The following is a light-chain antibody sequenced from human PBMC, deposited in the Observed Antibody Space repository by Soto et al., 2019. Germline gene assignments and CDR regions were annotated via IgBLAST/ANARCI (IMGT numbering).Light chain of an antibody. J-gene: IGKJ1*01. Sequence: DIQMTQSPSTLSASVGDRVTITCRASQSLGNWLAWYQQKPGKAPKLLIYDASTLESGVPSRFSGSGSETEFTLTISSLQPDDFATYYCQQYNSYSSMFGQGTKVEI. V-gene: IGKV1-5*01. CDR3: QQYNSYSSM. CDR1: QSLGNW. CDR2: DAS.